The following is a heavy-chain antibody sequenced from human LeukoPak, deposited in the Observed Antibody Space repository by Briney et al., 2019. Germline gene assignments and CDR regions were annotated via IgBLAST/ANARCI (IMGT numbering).Heavy chain of an antibody. J-gene: IGHJ4*02. D-gene: IGHD3-22*01. CDR2: IRYDGSNK. CDR1: GFTFSSYG. Sequence: GGSLRLSCAAPGFTFSSYGMHWVRQAPGKGLEWVAFIRYDGSNKYYADSVKGRFTISRDNSKNALYLQMNSLRAEDTAVYYCAALLGYYDSSGYQYFDYWGQGTLVTVSS. CDR3: AALLGYYDSSGYQYFDY. V-gene: IGHV3-30*02.